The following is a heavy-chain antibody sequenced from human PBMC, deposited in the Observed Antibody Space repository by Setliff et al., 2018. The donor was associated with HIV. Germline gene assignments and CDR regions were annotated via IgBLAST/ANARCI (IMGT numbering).Heavy chain of an antibody. CDR1: GGSITSATYQ. V-gene: IGHV4-39*01. J-gene: IGHJ4*02. CDR2: IYDSGGT. Sequence: SETLSLTCTVSGGSITSATYQWAWIRQPPGKGLEWIANIYDSGGTYYNPSLKSRVTISVDTSKNQFSLKLISVTAADTAVYYCARHKTHPFDSWGQGALVTVSS. CDR3: ARHKTHPFDS.